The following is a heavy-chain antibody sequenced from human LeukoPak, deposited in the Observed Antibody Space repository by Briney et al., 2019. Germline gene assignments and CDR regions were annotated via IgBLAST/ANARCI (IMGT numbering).Heavy chain of an antibody. CDR3: ARERYGNYN. CDR1: GFTFSNAW. D-gene: IGHD4-11*01. CDR2: IKEDGSVK. J-gene: IGHJ4*02. Sequence: GGSLRLSCAASGFTFSNAWMIWVRQAPGKGLEWVANIKEDGSVKNYVDSVKGRFTISRDNAKNSLFLQMNSLRAEDTAVYYCARERYGNYNWGQGTPVTVSS. V-gene: IGHV3-7*03.